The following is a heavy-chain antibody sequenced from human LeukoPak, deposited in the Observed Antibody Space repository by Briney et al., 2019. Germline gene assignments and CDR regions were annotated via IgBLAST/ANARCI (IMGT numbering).Heavy chain of an antibody. V-gene: IGHV3-48*04. CDR3: ARTGQYCSGGTCYSGQFDF. Sequence: PGGSLRLSCAATGFTFSSYSMNWVRQAPGKGLEWVSYISSSSSTIYYADSVKGRFTISRDNAKNSLYLQMSSLRAEDTAVYYCARTGQYCSGGTCYSGQFDFWGQGTLVTVSS. J-gene: IGHJ4*02. CDR1: GFTFSSYS. D-gene: IGHD2-15*01. CDR2: ISSSSSTI.